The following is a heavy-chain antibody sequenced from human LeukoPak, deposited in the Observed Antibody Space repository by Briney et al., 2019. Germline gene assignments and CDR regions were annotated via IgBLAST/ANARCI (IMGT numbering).Heavy chain of an antibody. J-gene: IGHJ4*02. Sequence: GGSLRLSCAASGFTFSSYAMSWVRQAPWKGLEWVSAISGSGVSTYYADSVKGRFTISRDNSKNPLYLQMNSLGAEETAVYYCANRFVVWLDYWGQGTLVAVSS. CDR3: ANRFVVWLDY. CDR2: ISGSGVST. V-gene: IGHV3-23*01. CDR1: GFTFSSYA. D-gene: IGHD3-3*01.